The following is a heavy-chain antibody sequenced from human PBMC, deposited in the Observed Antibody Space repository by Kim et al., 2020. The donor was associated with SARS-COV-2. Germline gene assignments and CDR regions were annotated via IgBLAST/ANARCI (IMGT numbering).Heavy chain of an antibody. V-gene: IGHV1-2*02. D-gene: IGHD3-3*01. CDR3: ARSAHFWSGHYLDL. J-gene: IGHJ5*02. CDR2: INPYSGDT. CDR1: GYTFTDYY. Sequence: ASVKVSCKASGYTFTDYYIHWVRQAPGQGLEWMEWINPYSGDTNYAQKFQGRVTMTRDTSISTPYVELTSLRSDDTAVYYCARSAHFWSGHYLDLWGQGTLITVSP.